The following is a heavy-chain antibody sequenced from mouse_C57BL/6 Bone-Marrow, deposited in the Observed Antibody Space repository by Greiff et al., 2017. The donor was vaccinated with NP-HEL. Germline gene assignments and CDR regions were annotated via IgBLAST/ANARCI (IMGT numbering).Heavy chain of an antibody. D-gene: IGHD1-1*01. V-gene: IGHV1-4*01. CDR3: SLLLRSYYYAMDY. J-gene: IGHJ4*01. CDR1: GYTFTSYT. Sequence: VKLVESGAELARPGASVKMSCKASGYTFTSYTMHWVKQRPGQGLEWIGYINPSSGYTKYNQKFKDKATLTADKSSSTAYMQLSSLTSEDSAVYYCSLLLRSYYYAMDYWGQGTSVTVSS. CDR2: INPSSGYT.